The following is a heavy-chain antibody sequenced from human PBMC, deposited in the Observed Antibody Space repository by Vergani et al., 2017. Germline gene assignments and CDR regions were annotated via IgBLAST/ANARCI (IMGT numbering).Heavy chain of an antibody. J-gene: IGHJ4*02. V-gene: IGHV3-15*01. D-gene: IGHD2-2*02. CDR3: YTYYHDY. Sequence: EVQLLESGGDLVQPGGSLRLSCVVSGITFKNAWINWVRQAPGKGLEWIGRIRSKNDGWTADYAAPLKGRFTISRDDSKDSAFLLVNNLKTEDTAVYFCYTYYHDYWGQGTLVTVSS. CDR2: IRSKNDGWTA. CDR1: GITFKNAW.